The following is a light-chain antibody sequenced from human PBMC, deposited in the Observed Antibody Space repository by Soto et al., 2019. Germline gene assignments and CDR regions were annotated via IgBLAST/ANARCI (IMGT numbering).Light chain of an antibody. Sequence: DIQMTQSPSSLSASVGDRVTLTCRASQSISSYLNWYQQKPGKAPKLLIYAAYSLQSGVPSRFSGSGSGTDFTLTISSLQPEDFATYYCQQSYSTLWTFGQGTKVDIK. V-gene: IGKV1-39*01. J-gene: IGKJ1*01. CDR1: QSISSY. CDR2: AAY. CDR3: QQSYSTLWT.